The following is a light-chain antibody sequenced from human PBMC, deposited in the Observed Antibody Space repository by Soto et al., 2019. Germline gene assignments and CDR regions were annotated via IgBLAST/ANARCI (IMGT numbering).Light chain of an antibody. CDR3: QQYNTYSYT. CDR1: QCISSW. CDR2: KAS. J-gene: IGKJ2*01. V-gene: IGKV1-5*03. Sequence: DIQMTQSPSTLSASVGDRVTITCRASQCISSWLAWYQQKPGKAPKLLIYKASSLESGVPSRFSGSGSGTEFTLTISSLQPDDFATYYGQQYNTYSYTVGQGTKLEIK.